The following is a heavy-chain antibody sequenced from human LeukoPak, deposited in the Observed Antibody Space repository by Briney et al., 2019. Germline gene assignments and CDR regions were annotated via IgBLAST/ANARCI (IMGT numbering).Heavy chain of an antibody. D-gene: IGHD3-10*01. V-gene: IGHV4-30-4*01. CDR2: IYYSGST. Sequence: SQTLSLTCSVSGGSISSGDYYWSWIRQPPGKGLEWIGHIYYSGSTHHNPSLKSRVTISVDTSKNQFSLKLSSVTATDTAMYYCARSLLSAGSGSYGFDPWGQGTLVTVSS. CDR1: GGSISSGDYY. J-gene: IGHJ5*02. CDR3: ARSLLSAGSGSYGFDP.